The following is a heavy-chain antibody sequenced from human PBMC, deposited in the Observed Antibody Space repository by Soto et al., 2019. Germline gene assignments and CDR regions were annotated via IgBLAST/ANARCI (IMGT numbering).Heavy chain of an antibody. CDR1: GFTFSNAW. J-gene: IGHJ3*02. V-gene: IGHV3-15*01. CDR3: TTDKYYYDSSDYYYVRAFDI. D-gene: IGHD3-22*01. Sequence: EVQLVESGGGLVKPGGSLRLSCAASGFTFSNAWMSWVRQAPGKGLEWVGRIKSKTDGGTTDYAAPVKGRFTISRDDSKNTLYLQMNSLKTEDTAVYYCTTDKYYYDSSDYYYVRAFDIWGQGTMVTVSS. CDR2: IKSKTDGGTT.